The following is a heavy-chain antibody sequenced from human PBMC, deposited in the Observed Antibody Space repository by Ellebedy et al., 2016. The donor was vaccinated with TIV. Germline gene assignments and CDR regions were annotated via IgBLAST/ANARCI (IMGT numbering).Heavy chain of an antibody. D-gene: IGHD2-2*01. J-gene: IGHJ3*02. CDR3: ARDCSTSCYGDDAFDI. V-gene: IGHV3-48*02. CDR1: GFTFSDYS. CDR2: ILDNGGNK. Sequence: GGSLRLXXAASGFTFSDYSMMWVRQAPGRGLEWVAYILDNGGNKKYADSVRGRFTVSRDNAKNSLYLQMNSLRDEDTAVYYCARDCSTSCYGDDAFDIWGQGTMVTVSS.